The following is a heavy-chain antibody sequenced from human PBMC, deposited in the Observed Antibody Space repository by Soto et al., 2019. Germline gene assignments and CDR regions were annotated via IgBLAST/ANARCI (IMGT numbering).Heavy chain of an antibody. CDR1: GGSFSGYY. Sequence: SETLSLTCAVYGGSFSGYYWSWIRQPPGKGLEWIGEINHSGSTNYNPSLKSRVTISVDTSKNQFSLKLSSVTAADTAVYYCARDCSSTSCAGDAFDIWGQGTMVTVSS. D-gene: IGHD2-2*01. CDR2: INHSGST. CDR3: ARDCSSTSCAGDAFDI. V-gene: IGHV4-34*01. J-gene: IGHJ3*02.